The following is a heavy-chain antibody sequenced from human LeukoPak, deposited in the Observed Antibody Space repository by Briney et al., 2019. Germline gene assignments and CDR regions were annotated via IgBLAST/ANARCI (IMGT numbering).Heavy chain of an antibody. V-gene: IGHV3-53*01. D-gene: IGHD6-13*01. CDR2: IYSRGGT. J-gene: IGHJ4*02. CDR1: GFSVSNNY. Sequence: GGSLRLSCAVSGFSVSNNYMNWVRQAPGKGLEWVSLIYSRGGTSYADSVKGRFTISRDSSKNALFLQMNSLRVEDTAVYYCARDPPGIAASGTYYWGQGTLVTVSS. CDR3: ARDPPGIAASGTYY.